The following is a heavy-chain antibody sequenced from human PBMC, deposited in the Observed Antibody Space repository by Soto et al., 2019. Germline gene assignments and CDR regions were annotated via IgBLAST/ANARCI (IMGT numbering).Heavy chain of an antibody. CDR3: ARDSRTESHGVDV. CDR2: INPNSGGT. Sequence: QAQLVQSGAELKKPGASVKVSCKASGYTFTGPYIYWVRQAPGQGLEWMGWINPNSGGTDFAQKFQGRITMTRDTSISTVYMELKSLRSDDTGVYYCARDSRTESHGVDVWGQGTAVTVSS. CDR1: GYTFTGPY. V-gene: IGHV1-2*02. J-gene: IGHJ6*02.